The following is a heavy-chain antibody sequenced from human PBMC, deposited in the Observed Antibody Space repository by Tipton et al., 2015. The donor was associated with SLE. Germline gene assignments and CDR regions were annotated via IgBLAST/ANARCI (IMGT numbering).Heavy chain of an antibody. CDR1: GASISHHY. V-gene: IGHV4-59*11. J-gene: IGHJ3*02. Sequence: GLVKPSETLSLICSVPGASISHHYWSWIRQPPGKGLEWIGYMYDGGSPKYNPSLKSRVIMSLDTSKNQFSLKLNSGTAADTAVYYCARALWADKDIAVVPPGIRVRAFDMWGQGTLVTVSS. D-gene: IGHD2-2*02. CDR3: ARALWADKDIAVVPPGIRVRAFDM. CDR2: MYDGGSP.